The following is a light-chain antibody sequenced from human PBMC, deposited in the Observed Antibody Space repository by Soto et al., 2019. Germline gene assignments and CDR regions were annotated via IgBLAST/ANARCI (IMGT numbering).Light chain of an antibody. J-gene: IGKJ3*01. CDR3: QQRSNWPP. CDR2: DAS. CDR1: QSVSSN. V-gene: IGKV3-11*01. Sequence: EIVLTQSPGTLSLSPGERATLSCRASQSVSSNLAWYQQKPGQAPRLLIYDASNRATGIPARFSGSGSGTDFTLTISSLEPEDFAVYYCQQRSNWPPFGPGTKVDIK.